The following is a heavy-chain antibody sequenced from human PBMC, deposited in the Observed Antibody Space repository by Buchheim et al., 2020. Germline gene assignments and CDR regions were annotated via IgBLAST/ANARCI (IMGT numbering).Heavy chain of an antibody. CDR2: INREGTTT. CDR1: GFPFSIYW. J-gene: IGHJ4*02. D-gene: IGHD3-10*01. CDR3: VRDMYGSGDY. V-gene: IGHV3-74*01. Sequence: EVQLVESGGGLVQPGGSLRLSCSAPGFPFSIYWMHWVRQAPGKGLAWVSHINREGTTTNYADSVRGRFTLSRDNGKNTLYLQMNNLRAEDTAAYYCVRDMYGSGDYWGQGTL.